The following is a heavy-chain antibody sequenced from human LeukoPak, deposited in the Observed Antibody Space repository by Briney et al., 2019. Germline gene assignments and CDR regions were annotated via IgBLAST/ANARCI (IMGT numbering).Heavy chain of an antibody. CDR2: ISGSGGST. CDR1: GFTFSSYA. Sequence: PGGSLRLSCAASGFTFSSYAMSWVRQAPGKGLEWVSAISGSGGSTYYADSVKGRFTISRDNSKNTVYLQMNSLRAEDTAVYYCAKDRSDTWSFDYWGQGTLVTVSS. CDR3: AKDRSDTWSFDY. D-gene: IGHD2-15*01. J-gene: IGHJ4*02. V-gene: IGHV3-23*01.